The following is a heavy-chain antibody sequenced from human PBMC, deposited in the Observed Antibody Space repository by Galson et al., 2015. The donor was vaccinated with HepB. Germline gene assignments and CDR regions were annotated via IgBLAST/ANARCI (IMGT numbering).Heavy chain of an antibody. CDR3: ARDLWDSSST. CDR1: GFTVRSNH. V-gene: IGHV3-53*01. CDR2: IYSVGST. J-gene: IGHJ5*02. D-gene: IGHD3-22*01. Sequence: SLRLSCAASGFTVRSNHMSWVRQAPGKGLEWVSLIYSVGSTHYADSVKGRFTISRDNSKNILYLQMHSLRAEDTAVYYCARDLWDSSSTWGQGTLVTVSS.